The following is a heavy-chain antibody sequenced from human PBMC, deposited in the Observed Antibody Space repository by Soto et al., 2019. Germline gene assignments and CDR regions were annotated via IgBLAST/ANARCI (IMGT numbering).Heavy chain of an antibody. D-gene: IGHD2-15*01. Sequence: EVPLVESGGGLVQPGGSLRLSFAASGFTVSSNYMSWVRQAPGKGLEWDSVNYSGGSTYYADSVKGRFTISRENSKYTLYLQMNSLRAKDTAVYYCAREANEPVVVAANWFDPWGQGTLVTVSS. CDR1: GFTVSSNY. CDR2: NYSGGST. CDR3: AREANEPVVVAANWFDP. V-gene: IGHV3-66*01. J-gene: IGHJ5*02.